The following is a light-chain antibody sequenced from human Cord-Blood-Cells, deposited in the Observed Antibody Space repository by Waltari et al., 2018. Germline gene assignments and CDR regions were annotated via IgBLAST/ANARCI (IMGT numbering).Light chain of an antibody. Sequence: QSALPQPASVSGSPGQSITIPCTGTSSDVGGYNYVSWYQQHPGKAPKLMIYDVSNRPSVVSNRFSGSKSGNTASLTISGLQAEDEADYYCSSYTSSSTLVFGTGTKVTVL. CDR2: DVS. CDR3: SSYTSSSTLV. J-gene: IGLJ1*01. CDR1: SSDVGGYNY. V-gene: IGLV2-14*03.